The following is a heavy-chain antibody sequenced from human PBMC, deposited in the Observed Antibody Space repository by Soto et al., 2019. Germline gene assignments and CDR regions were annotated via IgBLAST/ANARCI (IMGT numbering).Heavy chain of an antibody. J-gene: IGHJ4*02. CDR1: NYTFSTYG. V-gene: IGHV1-18*04. D-gene: IGHD5-18*01. Sequence: GASVKVSCKASNYTFSTYGVSWVRQAPGQGLEWMGWITVSNGNTNYTDNLQGRVTMTTDTSTSTAYMELWRLRSDDTAVYYCARSYSYGSYWYFDDWGQGTLVTVSS. CDR3: ARSYSYGSYWYFDD. CDR2: ITVSNGNT.